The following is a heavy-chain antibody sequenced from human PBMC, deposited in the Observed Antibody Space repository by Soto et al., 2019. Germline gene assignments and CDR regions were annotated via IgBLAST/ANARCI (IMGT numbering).Heavy chain of an antibody. V-gene: IGHV4-59*01. CDR1: GGSISSYY. CDR2: IYYSGST. J-gene: IGHJ5*02. CDR3: ARVAGGNTAADLVFDP. Sequence: SETLSLTCTVSGGSISSYYWSWIRQPPGKGLEWIGYIYYSGSTNYNPSLKSRVTISVDTSKNQFSLKLSSVTAADTAVYYCARVAGGNTAADLVFDPWGQGTLVTVS. D-gene: IGHD6-13*01.